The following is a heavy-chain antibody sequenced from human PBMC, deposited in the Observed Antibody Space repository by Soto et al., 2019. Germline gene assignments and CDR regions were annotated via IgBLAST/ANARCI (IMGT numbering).Heavy chain of an antibody. V-gene: IGHV4-4*02. D-gene: IGHD2-21*01. Sequence: QVQLKQSGPGLVRPSGTLSLTCRVSGTSINSSYWWAWVRQSPGKGLEWIGEIYHNGITKYNPSLKSRVRLSIDKSNNQFSLKLTSVTAADTAVFYCATVPPRIVVVLAEFPTWGQGTLVTVSS. J-gene: IGHJ4*02. CDR3: ATVPPRIVVVLAEFPT. CDR1: GTSINSSYW. CDR2: IYHNGIT.